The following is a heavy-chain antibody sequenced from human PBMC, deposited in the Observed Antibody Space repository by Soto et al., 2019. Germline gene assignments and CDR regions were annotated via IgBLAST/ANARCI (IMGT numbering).Heavy chain of an antibody. CDR1: GGSISSGDYY. Sequence: PSETLSLTCTVSGGSISSGDYYWSWIRQPPGKGLEWIGYIYYSGSTYYNPSLKIRVTISVDTSKNQFSLKLSSVTAADTAVYYCAGFGELVVDMVATGPDYWGQGTLVTVSS. D-gene: IGHD5-12*01. CDR2: IYYSGST. V-gene: IGHV4-30-4*01. CDR3: AGFGELVVDMVATGPDY. J-gene: IGHJ4*02.